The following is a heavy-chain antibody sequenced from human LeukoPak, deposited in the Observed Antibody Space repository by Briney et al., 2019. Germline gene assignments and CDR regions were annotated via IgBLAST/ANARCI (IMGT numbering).Heavy chain of an antibody. D-gene: IGHD3-16*02. J-gene: IGHJ4*02. Sequence: GGSLRLSCAASGFTFSDYYMSWIRQAPGKGLEWVSYISSSGSTIYYADSVKGRFTISRDNAKNSLYLQMNSLRAEDTAVYYCARDRSYRMRGSYYFDYWGQGTLVTVSS. V-gene: IGHV3-11*01. CDR2: ISSSGSTI. CDR1: GFTFSDYY. CDR3: ARDRSYRMRGSYYFDY.